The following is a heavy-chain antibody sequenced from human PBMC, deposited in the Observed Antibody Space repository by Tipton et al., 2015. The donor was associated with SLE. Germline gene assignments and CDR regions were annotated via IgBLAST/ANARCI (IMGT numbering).Heavy chain of an antibody. CDR1: SGSISSSDW. CDR2: IYRSGSA. J-gene: IGHJ4*02. CDR3: ARGVLRPFDY. V-gene: IGHV4-4*02. D-gene: IGHD1-1*01. Sequence: SLRLSCAVSSGSISSSDWWSWVRQPPGKGLEWIGEIYRSGSATYNPSLKSRVTISMDKSKDQFSLNLASVTPADTAVYYCARGVLRPFDYWGQGTLVTVSS.